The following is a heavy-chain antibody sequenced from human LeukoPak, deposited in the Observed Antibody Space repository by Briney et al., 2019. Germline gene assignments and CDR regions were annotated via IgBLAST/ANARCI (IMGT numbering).Heavy chain of an antibody. Sequence: ASVKVSCKASGGTFNSYAISWVRQAPGQGLEWMGGITPIFGTANYAQKFQGRVTITADESTSTAYMELSSLRSEDTAVYYCAREGEMATTTHGGFDYWGQGTLVTVSS. CDR2: ITPIFGTA. CDR3: AREGEMATTTHGGFDY. D-gene: IGHD5-24*01. V-gene: IGHV1-69*13. CDR1: GGTFNSYA. J-gene: IGHJ4*02.